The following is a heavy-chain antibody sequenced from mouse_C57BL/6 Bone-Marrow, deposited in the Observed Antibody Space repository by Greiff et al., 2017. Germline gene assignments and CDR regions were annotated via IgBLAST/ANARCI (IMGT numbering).Heavy chain of an antibody. CDR3: ARDGYYGVYAMDY. V-gene: IGHV1-9*01. Sequence: QVQLQQSGAELMKPGASVKLSCKATGYTFTGYWIEWVKQRPGHGLEWIGEILPGSGSTNYTEKFKGKATFTEDTSSNTAYMQLSSLTTEDSAIYYCARDGYYGVYAMDYWGQGTSVTVSS. CDR1: GYTFTGYW. J-gene: IGHJ4*01. D-gene: IGHD2-3*01. CDR2: ILPGSGST.